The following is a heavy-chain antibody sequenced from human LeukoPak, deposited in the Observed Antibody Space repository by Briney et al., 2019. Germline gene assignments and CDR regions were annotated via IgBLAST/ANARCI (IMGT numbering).Heavy chain of an antibody. CDR1: GFTFSSYG. D-gene: IGHD5-12*01. CDR2: ISYDGSNK. V-gene: IGHV3-30*18. J-gene: IGHJ5*02. CDR3: AKDLGDSGYDWGWFDP. Sequence: GGSLPLPCAASGFTFSSYGMHWVRQAPGKGLEWAAVISYDGSNKYFADSVKGRFTISRDNSKNTLYLQMNSLRAEDTAIYYCAKDLGDSGYDWGWFDPWGQGALVTVSS.